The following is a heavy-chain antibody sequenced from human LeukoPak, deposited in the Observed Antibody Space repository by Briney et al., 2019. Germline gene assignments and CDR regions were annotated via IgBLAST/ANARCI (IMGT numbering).Heavy chain of an antibody. CDR1: CGSISSYY. V-gene: IGHV4-59*01. J-gene: IGHJ3*02. D-gene: IGHD6-6*01. CDR3: ARGSIAARNDAFDI. CDR2: IYYSGRN. Sequence: PSETLSVTCTVSCGSISSYYWNWIRKPPGKGLEWIGYIYYSGRNNYNPSIKSRVTISVDPSKNQFSLKLSFVTAADTAVYYCARGSIAARNDAFDIWGQGTMVTVSS.